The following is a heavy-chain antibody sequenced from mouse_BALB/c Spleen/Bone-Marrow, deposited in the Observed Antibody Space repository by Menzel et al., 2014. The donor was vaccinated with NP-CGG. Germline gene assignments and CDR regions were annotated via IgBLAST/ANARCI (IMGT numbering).Heavy chain of an antibody. D-gene: IGHD3-3*01. Sequence: VQLQESGAELVRPGTSVKMSCKAAGYTFTNYWIGRVKQRPGHGLEWIGDIYPGGGYTNYNEKFKGKATLTADTSSITAYMQLGSLTSEDSTIYYCARGHYFDYWGQGTTLTVSS. V-gene: IGHV1-63*02. CDR3: ARGHYFDY. CDR1: GYTFTNYW. CDR2: IYPGGGYT. J-gene: IGHJ2*01.